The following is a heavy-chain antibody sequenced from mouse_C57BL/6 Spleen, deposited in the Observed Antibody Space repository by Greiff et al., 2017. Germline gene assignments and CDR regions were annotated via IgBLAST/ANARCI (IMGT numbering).Heavy chain of an antibody. CDR3: AKDYVFAY. V-gene: IGHV5-17*01. CDR2: ISSGSSTI. J-gene: IGHJ3*01. Sequence: EVKLMESWGGLVKPGGSLKLSCAASGFTFSDYGMHWVRQAPEKGLEWVAYISSGSSTIYYADTVKGRFTISRDNAKNTLFLQMTSLRSEDTAMYYCAKDYVFAYWGQGTLVTVSA. D-gene: IGHD2-4*01. CDR1: GFTFSDYG.